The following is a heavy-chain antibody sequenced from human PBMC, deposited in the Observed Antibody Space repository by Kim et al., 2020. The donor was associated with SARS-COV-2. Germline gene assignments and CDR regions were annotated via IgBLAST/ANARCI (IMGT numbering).Heavy chain of an antibody. CDR1: GYTFIDYG. CDR3: AKGDYFDN. J-gene: IGHJ4*02. V-gene: IGHV1-18*04. Sequence: ASVKVSCKTSGYTFIDYGINWLRQAPGQGPEWMGWISAYNGNTNYAQKLHDRVTMTTDTSTSTAYMELRSLTSDDTAIYYCAKGDYFDNWGQGTLVTVSS. CDR2: ISAYNGNT.